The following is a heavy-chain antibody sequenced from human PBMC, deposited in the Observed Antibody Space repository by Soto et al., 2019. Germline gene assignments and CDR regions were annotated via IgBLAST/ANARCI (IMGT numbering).Heavy chain of an antibody. D-gene: IGHD5-12*01. CDR3: AKDYEATINYYFDY. V-gene: IGHV3-23*01. CDR2: ISGSGGST. J-gene: IGHJ4*02. CDR1: GFTFSSYA. Sequence: GGSLRLSCAASGFTFSSYAMSWVRQAPGKGLEWVSAISGSGGSTYYSDSVKGRFTISRDNSKNTLYLQMNSLRAGDTAVYYCAKDYEATINYYFDYWGQGTLVTVSS.